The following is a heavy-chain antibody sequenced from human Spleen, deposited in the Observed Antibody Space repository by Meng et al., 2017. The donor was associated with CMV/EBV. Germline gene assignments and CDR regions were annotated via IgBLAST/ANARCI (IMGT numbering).Heavy chain of an antibody. Sequence: ASLEVYCKASGYIFTSYDINWVRQATGQGLEWMGWMNPNSGNTGYAQKFQGRVTMTRNTSISTAYMELSSLRSEDTAVYYCARGDRGVYSSPHYYYGMDVWGQGTTVTVSS. J-gene: IGHJ6*02. CDR2: MNPNSGNT. CDR3: ARGDRGVYSSPHYYYGMDV. V-gene: IGHV1-8*01. D-gene: IGHD6-13*01. CDR1: GYIFTSYD.